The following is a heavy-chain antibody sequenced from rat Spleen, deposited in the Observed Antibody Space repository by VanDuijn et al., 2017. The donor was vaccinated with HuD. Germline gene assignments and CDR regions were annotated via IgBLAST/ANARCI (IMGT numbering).Heavy chain of an antibody. CDR3: TREDTTGIRPGDY. J-gene: IGHJ2*01. D-gene: IGHD1-9*01. CDR1: GFTFSDYY. CDR2: ISSDGRRN. Sequence: EVQLVESDGGLVQPGRSLKLSCAASGFTFSDYYMAWVRQAPTKGLEWVATISSDGRRNYYRDSVKGRFTISRDNAKTSLYLQMDSLRSEDTATYYCTREDTTGIRPGDYWGQGVMVTVSS. V-gene: IGHV5-29*01.